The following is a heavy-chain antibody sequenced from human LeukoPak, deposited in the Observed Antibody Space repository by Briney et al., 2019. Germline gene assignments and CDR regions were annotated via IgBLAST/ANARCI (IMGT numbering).Heavy chain of an antibody. CDR2: FDPEDGET. CDR1: GYTLTELS. D-gene: IGHD1-26*01. V-gene: IGHV1-24*01. Sequence: ASVKVSCKVSGYTLTELSMHWVRQAPRKGLEWMGGFDPEDGETIYAQKFQGRVTMTEDTSTDTAYMELSSLRSEDTAVYYCATVGWELASRYFDYWGQGTLVTVSS. CDR3: ATVGWELASRYFDY. J-gene: IGHJ4*02.